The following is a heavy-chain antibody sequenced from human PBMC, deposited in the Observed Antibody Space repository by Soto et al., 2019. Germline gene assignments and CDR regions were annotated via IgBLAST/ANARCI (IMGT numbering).Heavy chain of an antibody. CDR1: GQSFSGHS. Sequence: QVQLQQWGAGLVKPSETLSLSCAVYGQSFSGHSWAWIRQSPGKGLEWIGEINESGSTYYNPSLKSQVTISADTSKNQFSLKLSSVSAADTAVYFCARGSGIVALPGELEDVNYDYWGQGTLVNVSS. D-gene: IGHD1-1*01. CDR2: INESGST. J-gene: IGHJ4*02. V-gene: IGHV4-34*01. CDR3: ARGSGIVALPGELEDVNYDY.